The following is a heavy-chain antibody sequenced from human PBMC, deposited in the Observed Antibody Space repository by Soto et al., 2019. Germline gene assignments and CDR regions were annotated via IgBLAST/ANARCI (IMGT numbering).Heavy chain of an antibody. CDR3: ASGSSSFKNYFEY. CDR2: INPNSGGT. Sequence: GASVKVSCKASGYTFTGYYMHWVRQAPGQGREWMGWINPNSGGTNYAQKFQGWVTMTRDTSISTAYMELSRLRSDDTAVYYCASGSSSFKNYFEYWGQGTLVTVS. V-gene: IGHV1-2*04. J-gene: IGHJ4*02. CDR1: GYTFTGYY. D-gene: IGHD6-13*01.